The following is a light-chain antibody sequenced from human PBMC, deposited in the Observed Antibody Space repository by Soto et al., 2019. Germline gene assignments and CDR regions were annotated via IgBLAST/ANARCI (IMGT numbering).Light chain of an antibody. CDR2: DNN. J-gene: IGLJ2*01. V-gene: IGLV1-51*01. Sequence: QSVLTQPPSVSAAPGQKVTISCSGSSSNIGNNYVSWYQQVPGTAPKLLIYDNNKRPSGIPDRFSASKSGTSATLGITGLQTGDEADYYCATWDSSLSVGVFGGGTKLTVL. CDR3: ATWDSSLSVGV. CDR1: SSNIGNNY.